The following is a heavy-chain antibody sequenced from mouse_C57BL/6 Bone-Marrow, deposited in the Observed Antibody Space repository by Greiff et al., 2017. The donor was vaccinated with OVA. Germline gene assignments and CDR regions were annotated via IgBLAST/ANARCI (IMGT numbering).Heavy chain of an antibody. CDR3: ARGGGYDAWFAY. Sequence: VQLQQSGPELVKPGASVKISCTASGYAFSSSWMNWVKQRPGKGLEWIGRIYPGDGDTNYNGKFQGTATLTADKSSSTAYMQLSSLTSEDSAVYFCARGGGYDAWFAYWGQGTLVTVSA. CDR1: GYAFSSSW. V-gene: IGHV1-82*01. D-gene: IGHD2-2*01. J-gene: IGHJ3*01. CDR2: IYPGDGDT.